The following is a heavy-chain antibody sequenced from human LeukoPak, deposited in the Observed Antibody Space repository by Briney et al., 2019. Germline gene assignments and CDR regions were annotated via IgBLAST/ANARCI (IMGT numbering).Heavy chain of an antibody. D-gene: IGHD2-21*02. CDR2: INNRGSGN. CDR1: GFTFSDYW. Sequence: GGSLRLSCAASGFTFSDYWMQWVRQAPGKGLEWVANINNRGSGNCLVDSVKGRFTISRDNAKNSLFLQMNSLRVEDTAVYYCTRGDPDYWGQGTLVTVSS. V-gene: IGHV3-7*01. CDR3: TRGDPDY. J-gene: IGHJ4*02.